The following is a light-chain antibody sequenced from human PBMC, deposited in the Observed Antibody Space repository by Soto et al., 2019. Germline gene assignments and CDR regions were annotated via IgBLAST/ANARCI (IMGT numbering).Light chain of an antibody. CDR1: QSVSSN. CDR2: GAS. V-gene: IGKV3D-15*01. J-gene: IGKJ1*01. CDR3: QQYYNWRT. Sequence: DIVMTQSPATLSVSPGDRATLSCRASQSVSSNLAWYQQKPGQAPRLLIYGASSRATGIPDRFSGSGSGTEFTLTITSLQSEDLAIYYCQQYYNWRTFGQGTKV.